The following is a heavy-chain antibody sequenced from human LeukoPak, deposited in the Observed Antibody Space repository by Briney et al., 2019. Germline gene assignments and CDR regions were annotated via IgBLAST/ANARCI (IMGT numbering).Heavy chain of an antibody. CDR1: GYTFTDYY. Sequence: ASVKVSCKASGYTFTDYYIHWVRQAPGQGLEWMGWVNPNSGDTNYAQKFQGRVTMTRDTSINTAYMELSRLRSDDTAVYYCARGLDDYGNRYYYMDVRGKGTTVTISS. D-gene: IGHD4-17*01. V-gene: IGHV1-2*02. CDR2: VNPNSGDT. J-gene: IGHJ6*03. CDR3: ARGLDDYGNRYYYMDV.